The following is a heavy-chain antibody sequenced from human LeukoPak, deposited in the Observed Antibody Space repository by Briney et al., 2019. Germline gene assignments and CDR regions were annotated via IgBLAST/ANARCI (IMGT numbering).Heavy chain of an antibody. CDR3: ATVYKDWNWDATFDY. V-gene: IGHV1-24*01. CDR1: GYTLTELS. Sequence: ASVKVPCKVSGYTLTELSMHWVRQAPGKGLEWMGSFDPEDGETIYAQKFQGRVTMTEDTSTDTAYMELSSLRSEDTAVYYCATVYKDWNWDATFDYWGQGTLVTVSS. D-gene: IGHD1-7*01. J-gene: IGHJ4*02. CDR2: FDPEDGET.